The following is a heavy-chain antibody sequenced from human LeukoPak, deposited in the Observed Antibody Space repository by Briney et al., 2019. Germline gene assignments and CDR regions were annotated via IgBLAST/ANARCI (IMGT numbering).Heavy chain of an antibody. V-gene: IGHV1-8*01. Sequence: ASVKVSCKAFEYTFTSYDINWVRQATRQGLEWMGWMNPNSGNTGYAQKFQGRVTMTRNTSISTAYMELSSLTSEDTAVYYCARGRHPGPTWISEYWGQGTLVTVSS. CDR3: ARGRHPGPTWISEY. CDR1: EYTFTSYD. D-gene: IGHD5-12*01. CDR2: MNPNSGNT. J-gene: IGHJ4*02.